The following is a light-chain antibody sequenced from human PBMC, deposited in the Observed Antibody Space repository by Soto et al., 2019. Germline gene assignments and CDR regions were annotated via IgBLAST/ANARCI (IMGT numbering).Light chain of an antibody. CDR2: WAS. V-gene: IGKV4-1*01. CDR3: QQYYGTPHT. CDR1: QSVLYSPNNKNY. J-gene: IGKJ2*01. Sequence: DIVMTQSPDSLAVSLGERATINCKSSQSVLYSPNNKNYLAWYQQKPGHPPKLLIYWASSRESGVPDRFSGSGFGTDFALTISSLQAADVAVYYCQQYYGTPHTFGQGTTLEIK.